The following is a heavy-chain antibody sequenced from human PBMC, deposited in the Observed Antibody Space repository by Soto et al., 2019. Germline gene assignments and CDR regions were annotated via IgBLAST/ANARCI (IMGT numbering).Heavy chain of an antibody. Sequence: PGESLKISCKGSGYSFTSYWIGWVRQMPGKGLEWMGIIYPGDSDTRYSPSFQGQVTISADKSISTAYLQWSSLKASDTAMFYFAGVTVVTPKMDYYYGMDVWGQGTTVTVSS. D-gene: IGHD2-15*01. J-gene: IGHJ6*02. CDR3: AGVTVVTPKMDYYYGMDV. V-gene: IGHV5-51*01. CDR1: GYSFTSYW. CDR2: IYPGDSDT.